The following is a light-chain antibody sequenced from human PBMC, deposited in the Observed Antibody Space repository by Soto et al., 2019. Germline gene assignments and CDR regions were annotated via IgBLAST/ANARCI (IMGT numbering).Light chain of an antibody. CDR2: DAS. J-gene: IGKJ4*01. CDR1: QSVSSY. V-gene: IGKV3-11*01. Sequence: EIVLTQSPATLSLSPGERATLSCRASQSVSSYLAWYQQKPGQAPRLLIYDASNRATGIPARFSGSGYGTDFTLTISSIETEDFAVYYCQQRSNWLTFGGGTKVEIK. CDR3: QQRSNWLT.